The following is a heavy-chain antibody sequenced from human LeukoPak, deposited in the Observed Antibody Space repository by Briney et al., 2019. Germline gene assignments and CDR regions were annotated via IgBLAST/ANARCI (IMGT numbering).Heavy chain of an antibody. J-gene: IGHJ5*02. CDR2: ISWNSGSI. V-gene: IGHV3-9*01. CDR3: ARDPHMTTTYGIFFTGGWFDP. CDR1: GFTFDDYA. Sequence: PGGSLRLSCAASGFTFDDYAMHWVRQAPGKGLEWVSGISWNSGSIGYADSVKGRFTISRDNAKNSLYLQMNSLRAEDTAVYYCARDPHMTTTYGIFFTGGWFDPWGQGTLVTVSS. D-gene: IGHD2-8*02.